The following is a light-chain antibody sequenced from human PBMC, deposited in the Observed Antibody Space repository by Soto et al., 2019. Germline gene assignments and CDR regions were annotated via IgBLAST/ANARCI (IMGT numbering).Light chain of an antibody. Sequence: QSALTQPRSVSGSPGQSVTICCTGTSSDVGGYNYVSWYQQHPGKAPKVMIYDVSKRPSGVPDRFSGSKSGNTASLTISGLQAEDEADYYCCSFAAAAVFGGGTQLTVL. V-gene: IGLV2-11*01. CDR3: CSFAAAAV. CDR2: DVS. J-gene: IGLJ7*01. CDR1: SSDVGGYNY.